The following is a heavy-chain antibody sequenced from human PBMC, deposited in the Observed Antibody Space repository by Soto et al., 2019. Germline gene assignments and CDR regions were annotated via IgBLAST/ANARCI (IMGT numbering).Heavy chain of an antibody. V-gene: IGHV4-39*01. D-gene: IGHD4-17*01. CDR1: GGSISSSSYY. CDR3: ARRPGNGDYYFDY. J-gene: IGHJ4*02. Sequence: TSETLSLTCTVSGGSISSSSYYWGWIRQPPGKGLEWIGSIYYSGSTYYNPSLKSRVTISVDTSKNQFSLKLSSVTAADTAVYYCARRPGNGDYYFDYWGQGTLVTVSS. CDR2: IYYSGST.